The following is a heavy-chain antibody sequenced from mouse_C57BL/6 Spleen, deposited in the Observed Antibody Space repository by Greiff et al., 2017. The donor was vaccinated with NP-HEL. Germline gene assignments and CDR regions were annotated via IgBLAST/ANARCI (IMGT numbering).Heavy chain of an antibody. V-gene: IGHV1-26*01. CDR1: GYTFTDYY. Sequence: EVQLQQSGPELVKPGASVKISCKASGYTFTDYYMNWVKQSHGKSLEWIGDINPNNGGTSYNQKFKGKATLTVDKSSSTAYMELRSLTSEDSAVYYCARGGESLYYGKGYAMDYWGQGTSVTVSS. D-gene: IGHD2-1*01. CDR2: INPNNGGT. CDR3: ARGGESLYYGKGYAMDY. J-gene: IGHJ4*01.